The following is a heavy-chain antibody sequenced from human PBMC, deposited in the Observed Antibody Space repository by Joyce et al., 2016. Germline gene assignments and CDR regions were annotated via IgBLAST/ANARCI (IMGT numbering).Heavy chain of an antibody. J-gene: IGHJ4*02. Sequence: EVQLVESGGGLVKPGGSLRLSCAASGFTFRSYSMNWVRQAPGKGREWVSTISSSSSYIYYADSVKGRFTISRDNAKNSLYLQMNSLRAEDTAVYYCARDLSRGMPGGFDYWGQGTLVPVSS. CDR2: ISSSSSYI. D-gene: IGHD5-24*01. V-gene: IGHV3-21*02. CDR1: GFTFRSYS. CDR3: ARDLSRGMPGGFDY.